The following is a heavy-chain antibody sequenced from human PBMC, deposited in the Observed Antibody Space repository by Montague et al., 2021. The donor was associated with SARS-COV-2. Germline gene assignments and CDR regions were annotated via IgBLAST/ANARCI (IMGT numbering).Heavy chain of an antibody. J-gene: IGHJ3*02. CDR1: GGSISSSNYY. Sequence: SETLSLTCTVSGGSISSSNYYWDWIRQPPGKGLEWIGSIYDSGSTYYNPSLKSRVTISVDTPKNHFSLKLSSVTAADTAVYCCARRGRKLLPVATTIGGFDIWGQGTMVTVSS. CDR2: IYDSGST. CDR3: ARRGRKLLPVATTIGGFDI. D-gene: IGHD5-12*01. V-gene: IGHV4-39*02.